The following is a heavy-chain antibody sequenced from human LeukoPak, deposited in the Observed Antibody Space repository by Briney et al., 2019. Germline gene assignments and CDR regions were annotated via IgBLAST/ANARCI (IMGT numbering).Heavy chain of an antibody. J-gene: IGHJ4*02. CDR3: ARDIGPFCSGDSCYSVPYY. D-gene: IGHD2-15*01. CDR1: GFTFSSYW. V-gene: IGHV3-7*04. CDR2: INKDGSEK. Sequence: GGALILSCASSGFTFSSYWMTWVRQAPGKGLEWVANINKDGSEKYYVDSVKGRFTISRDNAKNSLYLQMNSLRAEDTAVYSCARDIGPFCSGDSCYSVPYYWGQGTLVTVSS.